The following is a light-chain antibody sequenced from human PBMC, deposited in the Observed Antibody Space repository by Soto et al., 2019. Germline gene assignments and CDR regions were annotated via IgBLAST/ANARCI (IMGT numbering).Light chain of an antibody. V-gene: IGKV3-15*01. Sequence: EILLTPSPGTLSLSPGEKATLPCRASQGVSSRYLAWYQQKPGQATRLLIYGASTRATGIPTRFSGSGSGTEFTLTISSLQSEDFAVYYCQQYNNWPPITFGQGTRLEIK. CDR2: GAS. J-gene: IGKJ5*01. CDR3: QQYNNWPPIT. CDR1: QGVSSRY.